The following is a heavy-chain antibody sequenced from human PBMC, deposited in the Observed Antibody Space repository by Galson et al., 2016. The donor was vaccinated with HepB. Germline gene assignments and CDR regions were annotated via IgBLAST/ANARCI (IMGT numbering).Heavy chain of an antibody. V-gene: IGHV4-39*07. CDR2: ISYSGST. CDR3: ARRACSGGVCYLNWFDP. J-gene: IGHJ5*02. CDR1: GASISSSDYY. D-gene: IGHD2-15*01. Sequence: SETLSLTCTVSGASISSSDYYWGWIRQPPGKTLEWIGIISYSGSTSYNPSLKSRVTISVDTSKNQFSLGLSSVTAADTAAYYCARRACSGGVCYLNWFDPWGQGTPVTVSS.